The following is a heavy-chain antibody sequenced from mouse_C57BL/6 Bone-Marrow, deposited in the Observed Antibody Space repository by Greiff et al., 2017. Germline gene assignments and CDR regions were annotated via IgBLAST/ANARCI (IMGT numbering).Heavy chain of an antibody. Sequence: QVQLQQPGAELVRPGSSVKLSCKASCYTFTSNWMDWVKQRPGQGLEWIGNIYPSDSETHYNQKFKDKATLTVDKSSSTAYMQLSSLTSEDSAVYYCARGVGWYFDYWGQGTTLTGSS. V-gene: IGHV1-61*01. CDR2: IYPSDSET. J-gene: IGHJ2*01. CDR3: ARGVGWYFDY. D-gene: IGHD1-1*02. CDR1: CYTFTSNW.